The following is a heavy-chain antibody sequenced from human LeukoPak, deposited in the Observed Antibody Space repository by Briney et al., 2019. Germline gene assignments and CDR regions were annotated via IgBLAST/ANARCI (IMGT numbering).Heavy chain of an antibody. CDR1: GGTFSSYA. J-gene: IGHJ4*02. V-gene: IGHV1-69*13. D-gene: IGHD2-2*01. Sequence: SVKVSCKASGGTFSSYAISWVRQAPGQGLEWMGGTIPIFGTANYAQKFQGRVTITADESTSTAYMELSSLRSEDTAVYYCARDRSVVPAALPEYYFDYWGQGTLVTVSS. CDR3: ARDRSVVPAALPEYYFDY. CDR2: TIPIFGTA.